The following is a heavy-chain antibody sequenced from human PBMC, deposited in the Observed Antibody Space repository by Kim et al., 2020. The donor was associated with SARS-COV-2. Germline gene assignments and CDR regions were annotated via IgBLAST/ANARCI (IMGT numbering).Heavy chain of an antibody. Sequence: SGKGRFTISRDNSKNPLYLQMNSLRAEDTAVYYCARDTSSVVTIIGPVDYWGQGTLVTVSS. V-gene: IGHV3-30*01. J-gene: IGHJ4*02. D-gene: IGHD3-3*01. CDR3: ARDTSSVVTIIGPVDY.